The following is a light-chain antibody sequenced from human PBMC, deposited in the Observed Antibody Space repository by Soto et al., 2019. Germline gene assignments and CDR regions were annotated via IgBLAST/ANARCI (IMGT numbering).Light chain of an antibody. V-gene: IGLV2-11*01. CDR3: CAHEGSSTYV. CDR2: DVT. CDR1: SIDVDDY. J-gene: IGLJ1*01. Sequence: QSVLTQPRSVSGSPGQSVTISCSGTSIDVDDYVSWYQQHPGKAPKVIIYDVTKRPSGVPDRFSGSKSGNTASLTVSGLQAEYEADYYCCAHEGSSTYVFGSGTKVTVL.